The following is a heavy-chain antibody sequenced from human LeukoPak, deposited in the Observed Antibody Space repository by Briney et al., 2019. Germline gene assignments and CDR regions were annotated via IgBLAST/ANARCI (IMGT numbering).Heavy chain of an antibody. CDR2: IYPGDSDT. J-gene: IGHJ4*02. V-gene: IGHV5-51*01. CDR3: ARTNIVVVTDPYYFDY. Sequence: GESLKISCKGSGYSFTSYWIGWVRQMPGKGLEWMGIIYPGDSDTRYSPSFQGQVTISADKSINTAYLQWSSLKASDTAMYYCARTNIVVVTDPYYFDYWGQGTLVTVSS. CDR1: GYSFTSYW. D-gene: IGHD2-21*02.